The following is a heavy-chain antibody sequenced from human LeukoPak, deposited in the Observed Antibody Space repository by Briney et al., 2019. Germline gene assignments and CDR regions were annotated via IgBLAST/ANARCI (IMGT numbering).Heavy chain of an antibody. CDR1: GGTFSSYA. D-gene: IGHD6-19*01. J-gene: IGHJ2*01. Sequence: SVKVSCKASGGTFSSYAISWVRQAPGQGLEWMGRIIPILGTTNYAQKFQGRVTITADKSTSTAYMELRSLRSDDTAVYYCASSTRYSSGWYPYSNWYFDLWGRGTLVTVSS. CDR3: ASSTRYSSGWYPYSNWYFDL. CDR2: IIPILGTT. V-gene: IGHV1-69*04.